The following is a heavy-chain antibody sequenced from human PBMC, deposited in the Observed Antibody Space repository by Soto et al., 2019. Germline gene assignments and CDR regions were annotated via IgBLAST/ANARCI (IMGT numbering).Heavy chain of an antibody. CDR2: IKSKSAGETT. V-gene: IGHV3-15*07. CDR1: GFPFTGAW. D-gene: IGHD1-26*01. Sequence: EVQLVESGGSLVKPGKSLRLSCVGSGFPFTGAWMHWVRQAPGKGLEWVGRIKSKSAGETTDYAAPVKGRFTISRDDSKTTLVLQMNNLQFDDPSMYCCAWEGPYWYRALWGLGTLFTVSS. CDR3: AWEGPYWYRAL. J-gene: IGHJ2*01.